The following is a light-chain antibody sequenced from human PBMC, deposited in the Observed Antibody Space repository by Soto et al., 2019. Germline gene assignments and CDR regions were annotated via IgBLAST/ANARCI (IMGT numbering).Light chain of an antibody. V-gene: IGLV2-11*01. CDR1: SSDVGGYNY. CDR3: CSYAGSYTHV. J-gene: IGLJ1*01. CDR2: DVT. Sequence: QSALTQPRSVSGSPGQSVTGSCTVTSSDVGGYNYVSWYQQHPGKAPKLIMYDVTKRPSGVPDRFSGSKSGNTASLTISGLQAEDEADYYCCSYAGSYTHVFGTGTKVTVL.